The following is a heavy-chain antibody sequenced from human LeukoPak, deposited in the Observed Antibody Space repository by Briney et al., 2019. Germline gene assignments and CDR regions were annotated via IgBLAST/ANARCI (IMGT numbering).Heavy chain of an antibody. V-gene: IGHV3-43D*03. Sequence: QPGGSLRLSCAASGFTFDDYAMHWVRQAPGKGLEWVSLISWDGGSTYYADSVKGRFTISRDNSKNSLYLQMNSLRAEDTALYYCARVGSYGRRGFDYWGQGTLVTVSS. CDR2: ISWDGGST. D-gene: IGHD5-18*01. CDR1: GFTFDDYA. CDR3: ARVGSYGRRGFDY. J-gene: IGHJ4*02.